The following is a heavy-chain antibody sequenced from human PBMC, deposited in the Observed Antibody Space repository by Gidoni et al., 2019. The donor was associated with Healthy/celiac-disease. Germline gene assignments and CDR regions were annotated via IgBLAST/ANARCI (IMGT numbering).Heavy chain of an antibody. V-gene: IGHV3-7*03. J-gene: IGHJ6*03. CDR1: GFTFGSYV. CDR3: ARDRYSSSPKGGVYYYYYYMDV. CDR2: IKQDGSEK. Sequence: EVQLVESGGGLVQPGGSLRLSCAASGFTFGSYVMNWVRQAPGKGLEWVADIKQDGSEKYYVDSVKGRFTISRDNAKNSLYLKMNSLRAEDTAVYYCARDRYSSSPKGGVYYYYYYMDVWGKGTTVTVSS. D-gene: IGHD6-13*01.